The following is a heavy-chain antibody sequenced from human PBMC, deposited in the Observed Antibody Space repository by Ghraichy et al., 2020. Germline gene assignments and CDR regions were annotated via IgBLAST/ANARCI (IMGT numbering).Heavy chain of an antibody. CDR3: ARGHGYRRNYYKDV. V-gene: IGHV1-8*01. CDR1: GYTFTSHD. CDR2: MNPNSGNT. Sequence: ASAKVSCKASGYTFTSHDINWVRQAPGQGLEWMGWMNPNSGNTGYAQKFQGRVTMTRNTSISTTYMELSSLRSEDTAVYYCARGHGYRRNYYKDVWGKGTTVTVS. D-gene: IGHD5-18*01. J-gene: IGHJ6*03.